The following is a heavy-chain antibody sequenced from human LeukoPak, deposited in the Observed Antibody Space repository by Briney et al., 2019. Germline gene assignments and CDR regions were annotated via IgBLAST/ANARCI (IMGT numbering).Heavy chain of an antibody. D-gene: IGHD5-24*01. CDR3: ARETPRRGETRDGYR. CDR1: GFTFSAYA. J-gene: IGHJ4*02. CDR2: ISDEGHQK. Sequence: GGSLRLSCAASGFTFSAYAMHWVRQGPGEGLEWVAVISDEGHQKYYGDSVKGRFTISRDNPKNTLYLQMNSLRDADTAVYYCARETPRRGETRDGYRWGQGTVVTVSS. V-gene: IGHV3-30-3*01.